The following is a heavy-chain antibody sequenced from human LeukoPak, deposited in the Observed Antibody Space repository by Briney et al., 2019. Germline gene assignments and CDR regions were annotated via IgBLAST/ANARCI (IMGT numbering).Heavy chain of an antibody. CDR3: ARHVSPTYYFDY. D-gene: IGHD5/OR15-5a*01. V-gene: IGHV4-39*01. J-gene: IGHJ4*02. CDR1: GGSISSSPYY. CDR2: IYYSGST. Sequence: SETLSLTCTVSGGSISSSPYYWGWIRQPPGKGLEWIGSIYYSGSTYYNPSLKSRVTISVDTSKNRFSLKLSSVTAADTAVYFCARHVSPTYYFDYWGQGTLVTVSS.